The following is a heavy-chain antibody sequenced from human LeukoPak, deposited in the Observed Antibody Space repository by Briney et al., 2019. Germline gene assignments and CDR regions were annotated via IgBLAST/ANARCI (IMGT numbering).Heavy chain of an antibody. CDR3: ARGGRRSWFDP. V-gene: IGHV4-39*07. Sequence: SETLSLTCTVSGGSISSTTYYWGWIRQSPGKGLEWIGSIYYSGSAYNNPSLKSRVTILVDTSKNQFSLKLSSVTAADTAVYYCARGGRRSWFDPWGQGTLVTVSS. CDR2: IYYSGSA. J-gene: IGHJ5*02. CDR1: GGSISSTTYY.